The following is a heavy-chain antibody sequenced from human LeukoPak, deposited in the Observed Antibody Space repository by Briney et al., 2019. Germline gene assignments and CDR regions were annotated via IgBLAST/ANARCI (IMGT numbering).Heavy chain of an antibody. CDR3: AREGENYYDSSGYWAYFDY. CDR1: GGSISSSSYY. J-gene: IGHJ4*02. V-gene: IGHV4-61*02. CDR2: ISTSGST. Sequence: SSETLSLTCTVSGGSISSSSYYWTWIRQPAGKGLEWIGRISTSGSTNYNPSLKSRVTISLDMSKNQFSLKLSSVTAADTAVYYCAREGENYYDSSGYWAYFDYWGQGTLVTVSS. D-gene: IGHD3-22*01.